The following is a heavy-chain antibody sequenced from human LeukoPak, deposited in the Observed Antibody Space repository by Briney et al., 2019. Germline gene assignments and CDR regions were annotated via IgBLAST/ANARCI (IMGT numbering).Heavy chain of an antibody. CDR2: IYYSGST. CDR1: GGSISSGDYY. V-gene: IGHV4-30-4*01. D-gene: IGHD1-26*01. J-gene: IGHJ3*02. Sequence: SQTLSLTCTVSGGSISSGDYYWSWIRQPPGKGLEWIGYIYYSGSTYYNPSLNSRVTISVDTSKNQFSLKLSSVTAADTAVYYCARTVSGADAFDIWGQGTMVTVSS. CDR3: ARTVSGADAFDI.